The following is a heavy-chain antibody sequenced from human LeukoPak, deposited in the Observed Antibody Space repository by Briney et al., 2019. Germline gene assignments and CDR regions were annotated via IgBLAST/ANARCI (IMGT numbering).Heavy chain of an antibody. Sequence: PGGSVSLACAASGSTVTSTYMYWVRQAPGDGLEWVSALYNDGTTYYADSVTGRFTISRDNSKNTLYLQMISLRAEDTAVYYCAKNRGDGYNSFDSWGQGTLVTVSS. V-gene: IGHV3-53*01. J-gene: IGHJ4*02. CDR3: AKNRGDGYNSFDS. CDR2: LYNDGTT. CDR1: GSTVTSTY. D-gene: IGHD5-24*01.